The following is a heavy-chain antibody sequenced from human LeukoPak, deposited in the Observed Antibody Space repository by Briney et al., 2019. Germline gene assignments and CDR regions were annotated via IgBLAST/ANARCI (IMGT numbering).Heavy chain of an antibody. CDR1: GYTFTSYD. J-gene: IGHJ4*02. Sequence: GASVKVSCKASGYTFTSYDSNWVRQATGQGLEWMGWMNPNSGGTNYAQKFQGRVTMTRDTSISTAYMELSRLRSDDTAVYYCAPTRTGYYYFDYWGQGTLVTVSS. D-gene: IGHD3/OR15-3a*01. V-gene: IGHV1-2*02. CDR2: MNPNSGGT. CDR3: APTRTGYYYFDY.